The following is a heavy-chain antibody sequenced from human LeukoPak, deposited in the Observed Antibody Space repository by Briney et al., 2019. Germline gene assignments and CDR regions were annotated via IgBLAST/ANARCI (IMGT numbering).Heavy chain of an antibody. J-gene: IGHJ4*02. V-gene: IGHV3-48*03. CDR3: ASGGDSSGWFTTYYSDY. CDR1: GFTFSSYE. Sequence: QAGGSLRLSCAASGFTFSSYEMNWVRQAPGKGLEWVSYISSSGSTIYYADSVKGRFTISRDNAKNSLYLQMNSLRAENTAVYYCASGGDSSGWFTTYYSDYWGQGTLVTVSS. CDR2: ISSSGSTI. D-gene: IGHD6-19*01.